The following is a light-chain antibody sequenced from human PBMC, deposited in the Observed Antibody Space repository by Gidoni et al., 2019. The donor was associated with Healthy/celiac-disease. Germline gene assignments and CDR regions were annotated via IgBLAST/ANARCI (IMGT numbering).Light chain of an antibody. CDR1: SSNIGSNF. CDR2: RNN. J-gene: IGLJ3*02. CDR3: AAWDDSLSGWV. V-gene: IGLV1-47*01. Sequence: QSVLPPPPSASATPAQRVTISCSGSSSNIGSNFVYWYHQLPGTAPKLLIYRNNQRPSGVPDRFSGSKSGTSASLAISGLRSEDEADYYCAAWDDSLSGWVFGGGTKLTVL.